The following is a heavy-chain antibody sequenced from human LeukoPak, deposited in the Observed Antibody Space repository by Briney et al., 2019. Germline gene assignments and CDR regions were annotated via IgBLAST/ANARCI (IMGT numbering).Heavy chain of an antibody. CDR2: IYYSGST. J-gene: IGHJ4*02. CDR1: GGSISSGSYY. D-gene: IGHD1-26*01. CDR3: ATTTIRLGY. V-gene: IGHV4-39*07. Sequence: SETLSLTCTVSGGSISSGSYYWGWIRQPPGKGLEWIGNIYYSGSTYYNPSLKSRVTISVDTSNNQFSLKLSSVTAADTAVYYCATTTIRLGYWGQGTLVTVSS.